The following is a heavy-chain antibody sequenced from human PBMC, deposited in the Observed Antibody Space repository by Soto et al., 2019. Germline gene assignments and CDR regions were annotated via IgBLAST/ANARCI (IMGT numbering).Heavy chain of an antibody. V-gene: IGHV3-23*01. CDR1: GFSFSTYP. CDR2: ISGSGDKT. J-gene: IGHJ6*02. CDR3: AKILSTVTTYYYGMDA. D-gene: IGHD4-17*01. Sequence: PGGSLRLSCAASGFSFSTYPMVWVRQAPGKRLEAVSSISGSGDKTYYKDSVKGRFTISRDNSKNTVDLQMNSLRPEDTAVYYYAKILSTVTTYYYGMDAWGQGTTVTGS.